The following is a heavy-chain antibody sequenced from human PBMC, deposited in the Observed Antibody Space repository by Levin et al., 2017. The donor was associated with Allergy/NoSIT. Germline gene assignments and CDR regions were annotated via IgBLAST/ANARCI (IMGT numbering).Heavy chain of an antibody. CDR1: GGSISSGGYS. Sequence: SETLSLTCAVSGGSISSGGYSWSWIRQPPGTGLEWIGNIYLSGRTNDNPSLKSRVTMSVDRSKHQFSLKLSYVTAADTAVYYCARVAGYSYGYYFDYWGPGTLVTVSS. J-gene: IGHJ4*02. CDR3: ARVAGYSYGYYFDY. D-gene: IGHD5-18*01. V-gene: IGHV4-30-2*01. CDR2: IYLSGRT.